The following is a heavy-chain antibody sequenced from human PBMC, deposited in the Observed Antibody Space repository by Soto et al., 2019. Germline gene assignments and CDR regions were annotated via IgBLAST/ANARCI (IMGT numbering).Heavy chain of an antibody. CDR1: GVSISSSNW. J-gene: IGHJ6*02. CDR3: ARGMVRGVIITSYYYYGMDV. V-gene: IGHV4-4*02. Sequence: PSETLSLTCAVSGVSISSSNWWSWVRQPPGKGLEWIGEIYHSGSTNYNPSLKSRVTISVDKSKNQFSLKLSSVTAADTAVYYCARGMVRGVIITSYYYYGMDVWGQGTTVTVSS. D-gene: IGHD3-10*01. CDR2: IYHSGST.